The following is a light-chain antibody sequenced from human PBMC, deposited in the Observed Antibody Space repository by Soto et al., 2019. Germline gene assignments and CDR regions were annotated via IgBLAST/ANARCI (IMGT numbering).Light chain of an antibody. CDR1: SSDVGNNNY. J-gene: IGLJ1*01. Sequence: QSVLTQPASVSGSPGQSITISCTGTSSDVGNNNYVSWYQHNPGRAPKVMICDVTNRPSGVSNRFSGSKSGNTASLTISGLQAEDEADYYCNSFTGSSYVFGTGTKVTVL. CDR3: NSFTGSSYV. V-gene: IGLV2-14*03. CDR2: DVT.